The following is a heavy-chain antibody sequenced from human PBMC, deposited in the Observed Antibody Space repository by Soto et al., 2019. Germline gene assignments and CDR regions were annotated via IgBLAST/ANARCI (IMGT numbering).Heavy chain of an antibody. D-gene: IGHD3-3*01. Sequence: ASVKVSCKASGYTFTSYDINWVRQATGQGLEWMGWMNPNSGNTGYAQKFQGRVTMTRNTSISTAYMELSSLRSEDTAVYYCARSNYDFWSGSYYYYYMDVWGKGTTVTVSS. CDR3: ARSNYDFWSGSYYYYYMDV. J-gene: IGHJ6*03. V-gene: IGHV1-8*01. CDR2: MNPNSGNT. CDR1: GYTFTSYD.